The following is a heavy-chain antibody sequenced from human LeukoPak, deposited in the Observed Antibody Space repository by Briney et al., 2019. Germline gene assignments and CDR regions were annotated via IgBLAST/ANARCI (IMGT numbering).Heavy chain of an antibody. J-gene: IGHJ2*01. CDR1: GGSFSGYY. CDR3: ARDRYTVVSWYFDL. D-gene: IGHD4-23*01. CDR2: INHSGST. V-gene: IGHV4-34*01. Sequence: SETLSLTCAVYGGSFSGYYWSWIRQPPGKGLEWIGEINHSGSTNYNPSLKSRVTISVDTSKNQFSLKLSSVTAADTAVYYCARDRYTVVSWYFDLWGRGTLVTVSS.